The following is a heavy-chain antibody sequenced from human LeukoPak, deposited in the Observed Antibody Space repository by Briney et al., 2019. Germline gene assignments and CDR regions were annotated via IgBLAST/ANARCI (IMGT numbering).Heavy chain of an antibody. V-gene: IGHV4-4*07. CDR3: ARDIVVVPAGMENAFDI. D-gene: IGHD2-2*01. CDR1: GGSISSYY. CDR2: IYTSGST. J-gene: IGHJ3*02. Sequence: SETLSLTCTVSGGSISSYYWSWIRQPAGKGLEWIGHIYTSGSTNYNPSLKSRVTMSVDTSKNQFSLKLSSVTAADTAVYYCARDIVVVPAGMENAFDIWGQGTMVTVSS.